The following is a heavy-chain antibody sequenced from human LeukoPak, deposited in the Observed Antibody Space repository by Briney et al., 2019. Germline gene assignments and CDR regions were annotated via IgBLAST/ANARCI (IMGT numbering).Heavy chain of an antibody. CDR3: ARDLFSSTVSFRVNAY. CDR2: ISGSGTTI. Sequence: GGSLRLSCTASGFTFSDYKMNWIRQAPGKGLEWISYISGSGTTIYYADSVTGRFTTSRDNAKNSMYLQMNSLRVEDTGVYYCARDLFSSTVSFRVNAYWGQGTLVTVSS. D-gene: IGHD4-11*01. CDR1: GFTFSDYK. J-gene: IGHJ4*02. V-gene: IGHV3-11*04.